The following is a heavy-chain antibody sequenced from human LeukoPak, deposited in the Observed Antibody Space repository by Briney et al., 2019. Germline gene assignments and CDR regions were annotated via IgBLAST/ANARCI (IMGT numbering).Heavy chain of an antibody. CDR2: ISHDGINK. CDR1: GFTFSIYA. CDR3: ARASRRDSSAYYYEY. V-gene: IGHV3-30*09. Sequence: GGSLTLSCAASGFTFSIYAMHWVRQAPGKGLGWVAVISHDGINKDYADSVKGRFAISRDNPKNALFLQMNSLRAEDTAVYFCARASRRDSSAYYYEYWGQGSLVTVSP. D-gene: IGHD3-22*01. J-gene: IGHJ4*02.